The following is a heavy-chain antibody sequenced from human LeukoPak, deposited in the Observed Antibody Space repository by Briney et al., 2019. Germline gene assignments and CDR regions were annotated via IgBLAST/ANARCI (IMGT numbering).Heavy chain of an antibody. V-gene: IGHV1-2*02. CDR2: ITTNSGGT. CDR1: GYTFTGPW. Sequence: ASLKVSCKASGYTFTGPWIHWGRQAPGQGFEWRGWITTNSGGTDYAQKFKGRVTMTRDTSISTAYMELSSLTSDDTAVYYCARHSSSWKGNCLDPWGQGTLVTVSS. CDR3: ARHSSSWKGNCLDP. J-gene: IGHJ5*02. D-gene: IGHD3-22*01.